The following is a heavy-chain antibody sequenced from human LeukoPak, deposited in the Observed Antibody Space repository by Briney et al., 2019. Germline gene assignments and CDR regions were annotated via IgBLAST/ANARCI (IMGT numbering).Heavy chain of an antibody. Sequence: PSETLSLTCIVSGASISSGNYYWTWIRQPAGKGLEWIGRLHTTGGTNYNPSFKSRLSISGDTSKNQFSLQLSPVTAADTAVYYCARYRYSGYDDAFDVWGQGTMVTVSS. V-gene: IGHV4-61*02. CDR3: ARYRYSGYDDAFDV. CDR1: GASISSGNYY. J-gene: IGHJ3*01. D-gene: IGHD5-12*01. CDR2: LHTTGGT.